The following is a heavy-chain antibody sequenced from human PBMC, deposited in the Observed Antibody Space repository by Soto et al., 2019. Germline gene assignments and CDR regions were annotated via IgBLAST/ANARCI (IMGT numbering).Heavy chain of an antibody. Sequence: ASVKVYCKASGYTFTRYNVHWVRQAPGQGLEWMAIINPSGGTTYYVQKFEGRVTITADESTSTAYMELSSLRSEDTAVYYCAREGRNEYSSSSFDYWGQGTLVTVSS. D-gene: IGHD6-6*01. CDR2: INPSGGTT. V-gene: IGHV1-46*01. CDR3: AREGRNEYSSSSFDY. CDR1: GYTFTRYN. J-gene: IGHJ4*02.